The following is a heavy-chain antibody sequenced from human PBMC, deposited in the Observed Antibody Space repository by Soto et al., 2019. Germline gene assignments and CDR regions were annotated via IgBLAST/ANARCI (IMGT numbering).Heavy chain of an antibody. CDR2: IYDSGSS. J-gene: IGHJ4*02. CDR3: ASYSSGLYPFFDN. Sequence: PSETLSLTCTVSGASINSSTYYWGWIRQPPGKGLECIGSIYDSGSSYYNPSLKSRVTLSLDTSKNQFSLKLTSVTAADAAVYYCASYSSGLYPFFDNWGQGTLVTVSS. CDR1: GASINSSTYY. D-gene: IGHD3-10*01. V-gene: IGHV4-39*07.